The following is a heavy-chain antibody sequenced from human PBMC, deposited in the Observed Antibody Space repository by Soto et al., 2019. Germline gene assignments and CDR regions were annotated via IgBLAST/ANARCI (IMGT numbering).Heavy chain of an antibody. V-gene: IGHV3-53*04. J-gene: IGHJ3*01. D-gene: IGHD6-19*01. CDR2: LHSGGDT. CDR1: GIPVSSNY. CDR3: ARGLSNDWYTGAFDV. Sequence: PGGSLRLSCVASGIPVSSNYMTWVRQAPGKGLEWVSVLHSGGDTYYANSVKGRFTISRHDSTNTLYLQMNSLTPADTAVYYCARGLSNDWYTGAFDVWGQGTMVTVSS.